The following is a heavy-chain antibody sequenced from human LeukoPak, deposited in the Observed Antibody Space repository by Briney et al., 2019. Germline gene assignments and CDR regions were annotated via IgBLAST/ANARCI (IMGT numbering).Heavy chain of an antibody. Sequence: PSETLSLTCAVYGGSFSGYYWSWIRQPPGKGLEWIGEINHSGSTNYNPSLKSRVTISVDTSKNQFSPKLSSVTAADTAVYYCARVAKHFRGGISFYFMDVWGKGTTVTISS. J-gene: IGHJ6*03. D-gene: IGHD3-10*01. CDR2: INHSGST. CDR3: ARVAKHFRGGISFYFMDV. CDR1: GGSFSGYY. V-gene: IGHV4-34*01.